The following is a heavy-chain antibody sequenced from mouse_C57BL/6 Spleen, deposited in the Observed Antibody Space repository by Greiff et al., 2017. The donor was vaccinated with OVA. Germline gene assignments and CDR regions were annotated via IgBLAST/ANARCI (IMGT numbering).Heavy chain of an antibody. V-gene: IGHV1-64*01. Sequence: QVQLQQPGAELVKPGASVQLSCKASGYTFTSYWMHWVKQRPGQGLEWIGMIHPNSGRTNYNEQFKSKATLTVDKSSSTAYMQLSSLTSEDSAVYYCARADGYDWFAYWGQGTLVTVSA. CDR2: IHPNSGRT. CDR3: ARADGYDWFAY. CDR1: GYTFTSYW. D-gene: IGHD2-2*01. J-gene: IGHJ3*01.